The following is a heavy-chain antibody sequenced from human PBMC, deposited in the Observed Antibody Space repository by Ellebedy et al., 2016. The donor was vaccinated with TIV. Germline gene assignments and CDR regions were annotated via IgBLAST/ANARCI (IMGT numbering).Heavy chain of an antibody. V-gene: IGHV3-53*01. Sequence: GESLKISXAASGFNVSYNYMSWVRQAPGKGLEWVSIIYSGGKTYYADTVRGRFTISRDSSKNTLYLQMNSLRAEDTAVYYCGVGFDYWGQGTLVTVSS. D-gene: IGHD5/OR15-5a*01. CDR3: GVGFDY. CDR1: GFNVSYNY. CDR2: IYSGGKT. J-gene: IGHJ4*02.